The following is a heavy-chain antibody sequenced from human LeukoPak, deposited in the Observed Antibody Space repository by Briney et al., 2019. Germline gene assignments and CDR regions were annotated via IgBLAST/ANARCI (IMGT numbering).Heavy chain of an antibody. J-gene: IGHJ4*02. CDR2: FYVGGAT. CDR3: ARGDGYNFFDY. Sequence: PGRSLRLSCAASGFTFSDYVMHWVRQAPGKGLEWVSVFYVGGATYYADSVKGRFTISRDNSENTLYLQMKSLRAEDTAVYYCARGDGYNFFDYWGQGTLVTVSS. D-gene: IGHD5-24*01. CDR1: GFTFSDYV. V-gene: IGHV3-53*01.